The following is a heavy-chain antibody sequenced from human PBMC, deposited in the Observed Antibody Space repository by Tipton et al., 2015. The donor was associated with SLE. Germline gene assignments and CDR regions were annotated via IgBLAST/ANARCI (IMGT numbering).Heavy chain of an antibody. CDR1: GDSISSGHY. CDR3: GRVTGGWLEEY. D-gene: IGHD2-15*01. V-gene: IGHV4-38-2*01. J-gene: IGHJ4*02. Sequence: TLSLTCAVSGDSISSGHYWGWIRQSPGKGLEWIGSVHHIGATYYNPSLKSRVTILVDTSKNQIYLKLTSVTAADTALYYCGRVTGGWLEEYWGQGTLVTVSS. CDR2: VHHIGAT.